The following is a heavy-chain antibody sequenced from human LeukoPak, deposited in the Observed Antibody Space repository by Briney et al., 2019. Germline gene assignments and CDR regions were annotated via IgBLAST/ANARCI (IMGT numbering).Heavy chain of an antibody. CDR1: GYTFTSYY. CDR2: INPSGGST. V-gene: IGHV1-46*01. CDR3: ARGLVNIVVVPAAISAPLD. J-gene: IGHJ4*02. D-gene: IGHD2-2*02. Sequence: ASVKVSCKASGYTFTSYYMHWVRQAPGQGLEWMGIINPSGGSTSYAQKLQGRVTMTTDTSTSTAYMELRSLRSDDTAVYYCARGLVNIVVVPAAISAPLDWGQGTLVTVSS.